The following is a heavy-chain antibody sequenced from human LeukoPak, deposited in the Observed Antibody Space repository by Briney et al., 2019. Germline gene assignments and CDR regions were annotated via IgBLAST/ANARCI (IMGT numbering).Heavy chain of an antibody. CDR1: GGSISSGGYY. CDR3: ARAGYYDSSGYYSEWFQH. J-gene: IGHJ1*01. V-gene: IGHV4-39*07. Sequence: SQTLSLTCTVSGGSISSGGYYWGWIRQPPGKGLEWIGSIYYSGSTYYNPSLKSRVTISVDTSKNQFSLKLSSVTAADTAVYYCARAGYYDSSGYYSEWFQHWGQGTLVTVSS. D-gene: IGHD3-22*01. CDR2: IYYSGST.